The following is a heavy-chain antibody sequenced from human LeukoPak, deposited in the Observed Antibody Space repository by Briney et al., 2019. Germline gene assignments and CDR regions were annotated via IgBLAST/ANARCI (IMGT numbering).Heavy chain of an antibody. CDR3: ARDPDSSGWYEYYFDY. D-gene: IGHD6-19*01. Sequence: GGSLRPSCAASGSTFSSYSMNWVRQAPGKGLEWVSSISSSSSYIYYADSVKGRFTISRDNAKNSLYLQMNSLRAEDTAVYYCARDPDSSGWYEYYFDYWGQGTLVTVSS. CDR1: GSTFSSYS. V-gene: IGHV3-21*01. J-gene: IGHJ4*02. CDR2: ISSSSSYI.